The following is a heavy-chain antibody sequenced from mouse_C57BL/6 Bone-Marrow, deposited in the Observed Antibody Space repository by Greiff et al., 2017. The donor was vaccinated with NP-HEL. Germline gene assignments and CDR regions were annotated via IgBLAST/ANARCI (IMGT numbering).Heavy chain of an antibody. CDR3: TTVTTVDY. CDR1: GFNIKDDY. CDR2: IDPENGDT. Sequence: VQLQQSGAELVRPGASVKLSCTASGFNIKDDYMPWVKQRPEQGLEWIGWIDPENGDTEYASKFQGKATITADTSSNTAYLQLSSLTSEDTAVYYCTTVTTVDYWGQGTTLTVSS. V-gene: IGHV14-4*01. J-gene: IGHJ2*01. D-gene: IGHD1-1*01.